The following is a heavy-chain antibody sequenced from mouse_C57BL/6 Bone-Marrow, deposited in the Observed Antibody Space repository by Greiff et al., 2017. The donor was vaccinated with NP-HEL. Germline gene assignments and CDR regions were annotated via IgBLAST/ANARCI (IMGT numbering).Heavy chain of an antibody. CDR1: GYTFTSYW. Sequence: EVHLVESGTVLARPGASVKMSCKTSGYTFTSYWMHWVKQRPGQGLEWIGAIYPGNSDTSYNQKFKGKAKLTAVTSASTAYMELSSLTNEDSAVYYCTLKDPYYYGSSPSYYFDYWGQGTTLTVSS. CDR3: TLKDPYYYGSSPSYYFDY. CDR2: IYPGNSDT. V-gene: IGHV1-5*01. J-gene: IGHJ2*01. D-gene: IGHD1-1*01.